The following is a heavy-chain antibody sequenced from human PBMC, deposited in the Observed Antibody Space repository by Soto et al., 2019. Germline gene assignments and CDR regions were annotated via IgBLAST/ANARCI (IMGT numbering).Heavy chain of an antibody. J-gene: IGHJ6*02. CDR1: GGTFNSYA. CDR2: IIPIFGTA. Sequence: SVKVSCKASGGTFNSYAISWVRQAPGQGLEWMGGIIPIFGTANYAQKFQGRVTITADESTSTAYMELSSLRSEDTAVYYCAREEEQWLVRGYGMDVWGQGTTVTVSS. V-gene: IGHV1-69*13. D-gene: IGHD6-19*01. CDR3: AREEEQWLVRGYGMDV.